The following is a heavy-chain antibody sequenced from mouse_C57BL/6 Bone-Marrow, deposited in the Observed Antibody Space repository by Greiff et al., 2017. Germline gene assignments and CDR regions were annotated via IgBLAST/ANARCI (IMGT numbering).Heavy chain of an antibody. V-gene: IGHV1-50*01. Sequence: VQLQQPGAELVKPGASVKLSCKASGYTFTSYWMQWVKQSPGQSLEWIGEINPCDSETNYNHKFKGKATLTVDTSSSTAYMQLSSLTSEDSAVYYCSPWSDSWAMDYCGQGPSVT. CDR1: GYTFTSYW. J-gene: IGHJ4*01. CDR3: SPWSDSWAMDY. D-gene: IGHD2-13*01. CDR2: INPCDSET.